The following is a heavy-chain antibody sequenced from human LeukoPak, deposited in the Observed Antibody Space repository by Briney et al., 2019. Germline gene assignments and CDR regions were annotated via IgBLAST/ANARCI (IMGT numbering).Heavy chain of an antibody. CDR2: ITTGGPNT. CDR3: AKDGGLWVSAHWGDS. CDR1: GFSFSNHN. V-gene: IGHV3-23*01. D-gene: IGHD7-27*01. Sequence: GGSLRLSCEASGFSFSNHNMSWVRQAPGKGLKWVSTITTGGPNTYYADSVKGRFTVSRDDSKNTLYLQMNSLRAEDTAVYYCAKDGGLWVSAHWGDSWGRGTLVTVSS. J-gene: IGHJ4*02.